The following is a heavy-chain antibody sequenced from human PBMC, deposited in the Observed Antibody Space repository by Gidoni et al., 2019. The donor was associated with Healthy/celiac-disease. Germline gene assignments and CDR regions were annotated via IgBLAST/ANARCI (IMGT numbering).Heavy chain of an antibody. J-gene: IGHJ4*02. CDR3: ARVWRDGYDY. Sequence: EVQLVESGGGLVKPGGSLRLSCAASGFTFSIYSMNWVRQAPGKGLEWVSSISSSSSYIYYADSVKGRFTISRDNAKNSLYLQMNSLRAEDTAVYYCARVWRDGYDYWGQGTLVTVSS. CDR1: GFTFSIYS. V-gene: IGHV3-21*01. CDR2: ISSSSSYI. D-gene: IGHD5-12*01.